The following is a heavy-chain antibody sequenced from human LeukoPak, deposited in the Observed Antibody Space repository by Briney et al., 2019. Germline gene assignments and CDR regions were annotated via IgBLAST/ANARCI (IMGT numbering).Heavy chain of an antibody. D-gene: IGHD5-18*01. CDR1: GFTFSTYA. V-gene: IGHV3-23*01. CDR3: AKDPGSNSYGSFDN. Sequence: GGSLRLSCAASGFTFSTYAMTWVRHAPGKGLEWVSSTSGSGRNTYYADSVKGRFTISRDNSKNTLYLQMNSLRAEDTAIYYCAKDPGSNSYGSFDNWGQGTLVTVSS. CDR2: TSGSGRNT. J-gene: IGHJ4*02.